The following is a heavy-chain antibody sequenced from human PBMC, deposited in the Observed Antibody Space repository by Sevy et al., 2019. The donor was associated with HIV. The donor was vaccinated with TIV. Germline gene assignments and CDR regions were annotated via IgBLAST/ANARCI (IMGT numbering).Heavy chain of an antibody. J-gene: IGHJ4*02. Sequence: GGSLRLSCAASGFTFSTYAMTWVRQAPGKGLEWVSVITYCGVNTYYADSVKGRFTISRDNSKIKLYLQMNGLRAEDTAVYYCAKDRVSGTYYTGDFDYWGQGTLVTVSS. D-gene: IGHD3-10*01. V-gene: IGHV3-23*01. CDR3: AKDRVSGTYYTGDFDY. CDR2: ITYCGVNT. CDR1: GFTFSTYA.